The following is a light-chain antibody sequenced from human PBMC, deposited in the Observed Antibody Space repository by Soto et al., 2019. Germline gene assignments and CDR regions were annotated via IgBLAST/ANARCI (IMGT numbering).Light chain of an antibody. Sequence: DIQMTQSPSSLSASVGDRVSITCRASQSISFYLNWYQQKPGKAHKVLIYAASNLQSGVPSRFSGSGSGTDFTLTTSSLQPEDFATYYCQQSYSMPITFGQGTRLEIK. CDR3: QQSYSMPIT. J-gene: IGKJ5*01. CDR1: QSISFY. CDR2: AAS. V-gene: IGKV1-39*01.